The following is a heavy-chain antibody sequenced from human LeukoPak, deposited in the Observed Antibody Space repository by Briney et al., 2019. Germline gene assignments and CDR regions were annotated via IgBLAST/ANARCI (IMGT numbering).Heavy chain of an antibody. CDR3: TTGNKAVAGKGGL. D-gene: IGHD6-19*01. CDR2: IKSKSDGGTT. CDR1: GFTFSSYA. J-gene: IGHJ4*02. V-gene: IGHV3-15*01. Sequence: GGSLRLSCAASGFTFSSYAMSWVRQAPGKGLEWVGRIKSKSDGGTTDYAAPVKGRFTISRDDSKNTLYLQMNSLKIEDTAVYYCTTGNKAVAGKGGLWGQGTLVTVSS.